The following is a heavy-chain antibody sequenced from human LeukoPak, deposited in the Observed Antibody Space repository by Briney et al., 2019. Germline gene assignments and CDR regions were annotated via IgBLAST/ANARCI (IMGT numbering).Heavy chain of an antibody. Sequence: GGSLRLSCAASGFTFSSYAMHWVRQAPGKGLEYVSAISSNGGSTYYANSVKGRFTISRDNSKNTLYLQMGSLRAEGMAVYYCARDGHYYGSGSYYRDYYYYGMDVWGQGTTVTVSS. V-gene: IGHV3-64*01. CDR2: ISSNGGST. CDR3: ARDGHYYGSGSYYRDYYYYGMDV. D-gene: IGHD3-10*01. CDR1: GFTFSSYA. J-gene: IGHJ6*02.